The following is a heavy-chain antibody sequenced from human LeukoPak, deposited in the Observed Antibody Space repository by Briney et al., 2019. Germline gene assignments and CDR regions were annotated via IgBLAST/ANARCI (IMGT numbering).Heavy chain of an antibody. CDR2: INPNSGGT. D-gene: IGHD1-1*01. J-gene: IGHJ4*02. Sequence: ASVKVSCKASGYTFTGYYMHWVRQAPGRGLEWMGWINPNSGGTNYAQKFQGRVTMTRDTSISTAYMELSRLRSDDTAVYYCARTYNWNDAFDYWGQGTLVTVSS. CDR3: ARTYNWNDAFDY. CDR1: GYTFTGYY. V-gene: IGHV1-2*02.